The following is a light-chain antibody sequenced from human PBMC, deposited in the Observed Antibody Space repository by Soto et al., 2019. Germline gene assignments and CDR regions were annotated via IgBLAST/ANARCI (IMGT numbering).Light chain of an antibody. Sequence: DIQMTQSPSTLSASVGDRVTITCRASQSISTWLAWYQHKPGKAPKLLIYQESSLEGGVPSRFSGSGSGTEFTLTISSLQPDDFATYYCQQYNIYSRTFGQGTKVETK. J-gene: IGKJ2*02. V-gene: IGKV1-5*03. CDR1: QSISTW. CDR2: QES. CDR3: QQYNIYSRT.